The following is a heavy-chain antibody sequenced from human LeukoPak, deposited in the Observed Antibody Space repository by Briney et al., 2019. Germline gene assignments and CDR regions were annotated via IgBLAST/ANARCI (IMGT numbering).Heavy chain of an antibody. CDR3: AKDHRSSPVTYGYCFDS. Sequence: PGRSLRLSCAASGFTFSSYAMNRVRQAPGGGLEWVSAISGSVVSTRAADSVKGRFTISRDNSRNKLYLQMNRLRVDDTAVYYCAKDHRSSPVTYGYCFDSWGQGTLVTVSS. CDR1: GFTFSSYA. V-gene: IGHV3-23*01. D-gene: IGHD5-18*01. CDR2: ISGSVVST. J-gene: IGHJ4*02.